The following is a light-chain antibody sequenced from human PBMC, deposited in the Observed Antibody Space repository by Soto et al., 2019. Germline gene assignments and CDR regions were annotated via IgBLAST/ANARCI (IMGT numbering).Light chain of an antibody. V-gene: IGLV2-14*01. Sequence: QSALTQPASVSGSPGQSITISCTGTSSDVGGYNYVSWYQQHPGKAPKLMIYDVSARPSGVSSRFSGSKSGNTASLTISGLQAEDEADYYCSSYTSSSTPFYVFGSGTKLTVL. CDR1: SSDVGGYNY. CDR2: DVS. CDR3: SSYTSSSTPFYV. J-gene: IGLJ1*01.